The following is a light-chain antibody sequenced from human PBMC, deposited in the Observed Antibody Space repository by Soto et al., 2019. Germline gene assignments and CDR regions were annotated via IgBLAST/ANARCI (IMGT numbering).Light chain of an antibody. V-gene: IGKV1-39*01. CDR3: QHSYGTPA. CDR2: ATS. Sequence: DIPMTQSPSSLSASVGDRVIITCRASQTISSPLSWYQQKPGKVPELLIYATSRLQSGVPSRFSGSRSGTDFILTISSLQPEDFATYYCQHSYGTPAFGQGTRLEIK. J-gene: IGKJ5*01. CDR1: QTISSP.